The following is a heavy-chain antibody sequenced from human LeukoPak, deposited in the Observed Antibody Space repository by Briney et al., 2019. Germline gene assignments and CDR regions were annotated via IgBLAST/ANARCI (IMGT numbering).Heavy chain of an antibody. D-gene: IGHD5-12*01. CDR2: IYYSGTT. J-gene: IGHJ3*02. V-gene: IGHV4-59*08. Sequence: SETLSLTCTVSGGSISSYYWSWIRQPPGKGLEWIGYIYYSGTTNYNPSLKSRVTISVDTSKNQFSLKLSSVTAADTAVYYCARHGPRWLQLKDAFDIWGQGTMVTVSS. CDR1: GGSISSYY. CDR3: ARHGPRWLQLKDAFDI.